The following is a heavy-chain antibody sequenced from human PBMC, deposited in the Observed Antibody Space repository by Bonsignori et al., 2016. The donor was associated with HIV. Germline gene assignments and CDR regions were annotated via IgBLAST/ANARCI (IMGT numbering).Heavy chain of an antibody. CDR2: MNSDGIST. J-gene: IGHJ4*02. V-gene: IGHV3-74*01. D-gene: IGHD3-22*01. Sequence: WIRQPPGKGLVWVSRMNSDGISTSYADSVKGRFTISRDNAKNTLYLQMNSLRAEDTAVYYCARAESLYYYDSSGYYLIDYWGQGTLVTVSS. CDR3: ARAESLYYYDSSGYYLIDY.